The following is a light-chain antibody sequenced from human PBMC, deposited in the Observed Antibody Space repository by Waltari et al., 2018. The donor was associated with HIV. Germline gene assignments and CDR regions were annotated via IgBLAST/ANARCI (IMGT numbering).Light chain of an antibody. J-gene: IGLJ2*01. CDR2: DDS. CDR1: KMWGEG. V-gene: IGLV3-21*02. Sequence: TWGGAKMWGEGVDGYQQKTGRAPVLVIYDDSDRPSGLPERLSASNSGITAPSTISRVEAGDEADYYCRVWDIRRGSVVFGGGTKLTVL. CDR3: RVWDIRRGSVV.